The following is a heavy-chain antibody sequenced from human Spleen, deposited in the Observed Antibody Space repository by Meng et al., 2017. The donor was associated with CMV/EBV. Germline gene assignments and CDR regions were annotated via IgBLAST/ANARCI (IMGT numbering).Heavy chain of an antibody. CDR3: ATGSRSTVTLGLDL. D-gene: IGHD4-23*01. Sequence: SVKVSCKTSGCTFRTYSIIWVRQAPGQGLEWLGGIIPLLRKTNYAQNFQGRVTITTDESTSTAYMELSSLRSEDTAVYYCATGSRSTVTLGLDLWGQGTLVTVSS. J-gene: IGHJ5*02. CDR1: GCTFRTYS. V-gene: IGHV1-69*16. CDR2: IIPLLRKT.